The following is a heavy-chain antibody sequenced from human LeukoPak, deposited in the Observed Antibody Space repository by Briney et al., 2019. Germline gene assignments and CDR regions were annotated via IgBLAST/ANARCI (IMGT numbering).Heavy chain of an antibody. D-gene: IGHD2/OR15-2a*01. CDR2: ISSSSYT. CDR3: LPLLSRPYVEDGFDI. Sequence: PGGPLRLSCTASGFTFSDYYMSWIRQAPGKGLEWVSYISSSSYTKYADSVKGRFTISRDNARNSLYLQMNSLRAEDTAVYYCLPLLSRPYVEDGFDIWGQGTMVTVSS. J-gene: IGHJ3*02. V-gene: IGHV3-11*06. CDR1: GFTFSDYY.